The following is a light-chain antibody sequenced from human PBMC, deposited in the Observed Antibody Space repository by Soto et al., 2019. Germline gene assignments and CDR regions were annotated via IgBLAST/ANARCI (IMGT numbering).Light chain of an antibody. CDR1: QSVSSN. CDR3: HQYDDGPYT. Sequence: EIVMTQSPATLSVSPGERATLPCRASQSVSSNVAWYQQLPGQTPRLLIYGASTRATGIPVRFSGSGAGTEFTLTISSLQSEDFAVYYCHQYDDGPYTFGQGTKVDIK. J-gene: IGKJ2*01. CDR2: GAS. V-gene: IGKV3-15*01.